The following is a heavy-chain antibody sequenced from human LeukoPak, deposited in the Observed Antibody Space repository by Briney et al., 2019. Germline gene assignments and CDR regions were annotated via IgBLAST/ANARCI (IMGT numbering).Heavy chain of an antibody. V-gene: IGHV3-7*03. CDR2: VNRDGSET. CDR3: ARNNGMDV. Sequence: GGSLRLSCAASGFALSSHWMTWVRQVPGRGPEWVANVNRDGSETYYLDSVKGRFTISKDNAKSSLYLQVNSLRAEDTALYHCARNNGMDVWGQGTTVIVSS. J-gene: IGHJ6*02. CDR1: GFALSSHW.